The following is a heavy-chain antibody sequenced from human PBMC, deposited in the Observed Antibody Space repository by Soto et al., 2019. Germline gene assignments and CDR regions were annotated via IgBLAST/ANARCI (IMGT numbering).Heavy chain of an antibody. J-gene: IGHJ4*01. CDR2: ISGSDGKT. CDR1: RSSFGSYA. V-gene: IGHV3-23*01. CDR3: ARSSYLDY. Sequence: PGGSMRLSCAASRSSFGSYALRCVRQAPGKRLGWVSTISGSDGKTIYAASVKGRFSITRDTSQSTLYLQMNSLRADDMVMYYCARSSYLDYWGHGTRVTVSS.